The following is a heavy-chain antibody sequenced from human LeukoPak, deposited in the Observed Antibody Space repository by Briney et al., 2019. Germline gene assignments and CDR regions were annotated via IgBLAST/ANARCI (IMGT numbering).Heavy chain of an antibody. D-gene: IGHD2-15*01. CDR2: ISSSGSTI. J-gene: IGHJ4*02. Sequence: QPGGSLRLXCAASGFTFSSYEMNWVRQAPGKGLEWASYISSSGSTIYYAGSVKGRFNISRDNAKNSLYLQMNSLRAEDTAVYYCEGVATPNDYWGQGTPVTVSS. CDR1: GFTFSSYE. CDR3: EGVATPNDY. V-gene: IGHV3-48*03.